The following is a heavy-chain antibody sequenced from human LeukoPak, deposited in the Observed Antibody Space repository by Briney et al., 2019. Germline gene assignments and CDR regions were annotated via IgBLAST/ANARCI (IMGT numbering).Heavy chain of an antibody. V-gene: IGHV4-59*01. CDR1: GGSISSYY. D-gene: IGHD5-24*01. CDR2: ISYSGNT. Sequence: SETLSLTCTVSGGSISSYYWSWIRQPPGKGLEWIGYISYSGNTNYNPSLKSRVTMSVDTSKNQLSLKLSSVTAADTAVYYCAREETGLQFGGFDYWGQGTLVTVSS. CDR3: AREETGLQFGGFDY. J-gene: IGHJ4*02.